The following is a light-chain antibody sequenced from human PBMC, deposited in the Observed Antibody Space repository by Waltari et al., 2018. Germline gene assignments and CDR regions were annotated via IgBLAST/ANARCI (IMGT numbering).Light chain of an antibody. CDR1: SSNIGSNY. Sequence: QSVLTQPPSASGTPGQRVTISSSGSSSNIGSNYVYWYQQLPGTAPKLLIPRNNQRPSGVPGGFPGSKAGTAASLAIRGLRSEDEADYFCAAWDDSLSAWVFGGGTKLTVL. CDR3: AAWDDSLSAWV. CDR2: RNN. V-gene: IGLV1-47*01. J-gene: IGLJ3*02.